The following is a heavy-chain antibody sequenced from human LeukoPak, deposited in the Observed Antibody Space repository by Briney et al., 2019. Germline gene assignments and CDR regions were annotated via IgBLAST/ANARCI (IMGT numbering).Heavy chain of an antibody. CDR3: ARDRYYYGSGSLNWFDP. D-gene: IGHD3-10*01. J-gene: IGHJ5*02. CDR2: IYYSGST. V-gene: IGHV4-59*12. Sequence: SETLSLTCTVSGGSISTYYWSWIRQPPGKGLEWIGYIYYSGSTNYNPSLKSRLTISVDTSKNQFSLKLRSVTAADTAVYYCARDRYYYGSGSLNWFDPWGQGTLVTVSS. CDR1: GGSISTYY.